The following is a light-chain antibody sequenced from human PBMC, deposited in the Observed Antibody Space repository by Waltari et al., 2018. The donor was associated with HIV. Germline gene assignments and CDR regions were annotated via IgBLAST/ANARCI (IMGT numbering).Light chain of an antibody. CDR1: SSHIGHHG. Sequence: QSVLTQPPSVSGAPRQRVTISCSGGSSHIGHHGVTWYQQIPGRPPKLLIHYNDLLPSGVPDRFSGSKSGTSASLGISGLQSEDEADYYCSAYAGSNNWVFGGGTKLTVL. V-gene: IGLV1-36*01. CDR3: SAYAGSNNWV. CDR2: YND. J-gene: IGLJ3*02.